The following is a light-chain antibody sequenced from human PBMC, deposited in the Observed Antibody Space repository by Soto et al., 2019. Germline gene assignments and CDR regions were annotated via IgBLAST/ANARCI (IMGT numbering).Light chain of an antibody. J-gene: IGLJ1*01. V-gene: IGLV2-11*01. CDR1: SSDIGGYNY. Sequence: QSALTQPRSVPGSPGQSVTISCIGTSSDIGGYNYVSWYQQHPGKAPKLMIYDVNKRPSGVPARFSGSKSGNTASLTISGLQAEDEAEYYCCSYAGTYILRVFGTGTKLTVL. CDR2: DVN. CDR3: CSYAGTYILRV.